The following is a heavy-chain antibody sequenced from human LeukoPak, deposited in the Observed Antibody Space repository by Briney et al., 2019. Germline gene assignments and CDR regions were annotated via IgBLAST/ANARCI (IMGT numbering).Heavy chain of an antibody. CDR2: IDYSVRT. Sequence: PSETLSLTCTVSVGSLSGYYWSWIRQPPGQGLKWFGYIDYSVRTNYTPSLQRRVAISLDTSKNQFSLKLSSVTAADTAVYYCARTYYDFWSGYYYYYYYMDVWGKGTTVTVSS. CDR3: ARTYYDFWSGYYYYYYYMDV. V-gene: IGHV4-59*01. D-gene: IGHD3-3*01. CDR1: VGSLSGYY. J-gene: IGHJ6*03.